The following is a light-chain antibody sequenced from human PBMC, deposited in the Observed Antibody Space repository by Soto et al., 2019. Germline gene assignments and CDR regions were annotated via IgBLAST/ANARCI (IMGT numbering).Light chain of an antibody. J-gene: IGKJ2*01. V-gene: IGKV1-39*01. CDR1: QSISRY. CDR2: AAS. Sequence: DIQMTQSPSSLSASVGDRVTITCRASQSISRYLNWYQQKPGKAPKLLIYAASSLQSGVPSRFSGSGSGTDFTLSISSLQPEDFATYYCQQSYSNPPAYTFGQGTKRQI. CDR3: QQSYSNPPAYT.